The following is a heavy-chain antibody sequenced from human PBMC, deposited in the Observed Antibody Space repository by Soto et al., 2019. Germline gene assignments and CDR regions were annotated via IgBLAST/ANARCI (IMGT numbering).Heavy chain of an antibody. CDR1: GFTFSSYA. J-gene: IGHJ4*02. CDR3: AKDTSHDYGDFPLYYFDY. V-gene: IGHV3-23*01. CDR2: ISGIGGRT. D-gene: IGHD4-17*01. Sequence: GGSLRLSCAASGFTFSSYAMIWVRQAPGKGLEWVSAISGIGGRTYYADSVKGRFTISRDNSKNTLYLQMNSLRAEDTAVYYCAKDTSHDYGDFPLYYFDYWGQGTLVTVSS.